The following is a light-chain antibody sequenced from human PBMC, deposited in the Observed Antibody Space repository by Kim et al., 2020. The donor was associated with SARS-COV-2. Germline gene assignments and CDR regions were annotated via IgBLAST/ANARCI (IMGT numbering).Light chain of an antibody. Sequence: SVSPGQTASITCSGDKLGDKYACWYQQKPGLSPVLVIYQDSKRPSGIPERFSGANSGNTATLTISGTQAMDEADYYCQAWDSSTGVFGGGTKLTVL. J-gene: IGLJ3*02. CDR1: KLGDKY. CDR3: QAWDSSTGV. V-gene: IGLV3-1*01. CDR2: QDS.